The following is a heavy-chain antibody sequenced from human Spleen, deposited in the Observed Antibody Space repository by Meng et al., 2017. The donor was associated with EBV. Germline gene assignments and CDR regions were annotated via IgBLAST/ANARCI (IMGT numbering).Heavy chain of an antibody. Sequence: QVQLQKSGPGLVKPSETPSLTYTVSGDSISSNWWSWVRQPPGKGLEWIGEIFHSGNTNYNPSLKSRVALSVDKSKNQISLNLNSVTAADTALYYCARGSSGYFSIDLWGQGTLVTVSS. J-gene: IGHJ5*02. CDR3: ARGSSGYFSIDL. CDR2: IFHSGNT. D-gene: IGHD3-22*01. V-gene: IGHV4-4*02. CDR1: GDSISSNW.